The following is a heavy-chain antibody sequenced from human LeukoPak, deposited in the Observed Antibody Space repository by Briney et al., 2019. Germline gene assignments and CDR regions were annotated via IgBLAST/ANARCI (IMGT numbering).Heavy chain of an antibody. J-gene: IGHJ4*02. V-gene: IGHV3-15*01. CDR1: RFTFSNAW. D-gene: IGHD1-26*01. CDR2: IKSKTDGGTT. Sequence: GGSLRLSCAASRFTFSNAWMSWVRQAPGKGLEWVGRIKSKTDGGTTDYAASVKGRFTISRDDSKNTLFLQMNSLKTEDTAVYYCTVDISGSVWYWGQGTLVTVSS. CDR3: TVDISGSVWY.